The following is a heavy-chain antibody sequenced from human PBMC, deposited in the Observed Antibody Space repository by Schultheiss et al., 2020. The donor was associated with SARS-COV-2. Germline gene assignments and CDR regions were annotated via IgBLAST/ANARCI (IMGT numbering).Heavy chain of an antibody. J-gene: IGHJ4*02. CDR3: ARSGSGGWLNPFHS. CDR1: GFTFSSYS. V-gene: IGHV3-23*01. CDR2: ISGSGGST. Sequence: GESLKISCAASGFTFSSYSMNWVRQAPGKGLEWVSAISGSGGSTYYADSVKGRFTISRDNSKNTLYLQMNSLRAEDTAVYYCARSGSGGWLNPFHSWGQGILVTVSS. D-gene: IGHD6-19*01.